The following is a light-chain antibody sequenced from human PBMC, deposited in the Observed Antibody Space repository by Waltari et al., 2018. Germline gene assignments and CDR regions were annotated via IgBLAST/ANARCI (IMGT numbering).Light chain of an antibody. J-gene: IGLJ3*02. CDR1: SSNIGRNT. CDR2: IDN. CDR3: ATWDDSLNAWV. Sequence: QSVLTQPPSASGTTGQRVTMSCSGSSSNIGRNTVTLYQQLPGTAPKLLIYIDNQRPSGVPDRFSGSRSGTSASLAISGLQSEDEADYHCATWDDSLNAWVFGGGTKLTVL. V-gene: IGLV1-44*01.